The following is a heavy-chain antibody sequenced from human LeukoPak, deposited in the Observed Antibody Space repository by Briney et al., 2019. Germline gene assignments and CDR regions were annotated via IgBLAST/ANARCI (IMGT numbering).Heavy chain of an antibody. V-gene: IGHV3-66*01. CDR2: IYTGGTT. Sequence: GGSLRLSCAASGFTVSSSNYMNWVRQAPGKGLEWVSGIYTGGTTYYTDSVKGRFTISRDNPNNTLYLQMHSLRAEDTAVYYCAREISRFGIWGQGTLVTVTS. CDR1: GFTVSSSNY. D-gene: IGHD3-16*01. CDR3: AREISRFGI. J-gene: IGHJ4*02.